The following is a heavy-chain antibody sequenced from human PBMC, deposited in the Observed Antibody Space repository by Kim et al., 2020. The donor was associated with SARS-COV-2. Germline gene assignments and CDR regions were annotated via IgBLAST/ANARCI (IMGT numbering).Heavy chain of an antibody. J-gene: IGHJ6*02. CDR1: GGSFSGYY. CDR2: INHSGST. V-gene: IGHV4-34*01. D-gene: IGHD1-1*01. CDR3: ARGWKGPPVRLGMDV. Sequence: SETLSLTCAVYGGSFSGYYWSWIRQPPGKGLEWIGEINHSGSTNYNPSLKSRVTISVDTSKNQFSLKLSSVTAADTAVYYCARGWKGPPVRLGMDVWGQGTTVTVSS.